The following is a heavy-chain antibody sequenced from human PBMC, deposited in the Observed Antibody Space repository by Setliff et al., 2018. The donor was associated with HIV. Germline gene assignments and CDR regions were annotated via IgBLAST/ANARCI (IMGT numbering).Heavy chain of an antibody. CDR2: IDYSGST. CDR1: GASISSRSYF. J-gene: IGHJ4*02. Sequence: SEPLSLTCTVSGASISSRSYFWGWLRQPPGKGLEWIGSIDYSGSTYYNPSLKSRVTISVDTSKNQFYLKLSSVTDADTAVYYWARRGAYYDILTGYRSNYFDYWGQGTLVTVSS. V-gene: IGHV4-39*01. CDR3: ARRGAYYDILTGYRSNYFDY. D-gene: IGHD3-9*01.